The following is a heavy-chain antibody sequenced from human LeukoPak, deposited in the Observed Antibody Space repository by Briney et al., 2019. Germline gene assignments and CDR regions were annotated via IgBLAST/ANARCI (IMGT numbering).Heavy chain of an antibody. J-gene: IGHJ4*02. CDR1: GFTFSDYY. Sequence: GGSLRLSCAASGFTFSDYYMSWIRQAPGKGLEWVSYISSSGSTIYYADSVKGRFTISRDNAKNSLCLQMNSLRAEDTAVYYCARVMSYDFWSGITDYWGQGTLVTVSS. CDR3: ARVMSYDFWSGITDY. V-gene: IGHV3-11*01. D-gene: IGHD3-3*01. CDR2: ISSSGSTI.